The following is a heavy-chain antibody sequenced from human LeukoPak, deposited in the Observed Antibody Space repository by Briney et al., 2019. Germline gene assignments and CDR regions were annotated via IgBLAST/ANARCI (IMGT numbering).Heavy chain of an antibody. CDR1: GFTFSSYS. CDR2: ISSRSSYI. J-gene: IGHJ2*01. Sequence: GGSLRLSCAASGFTFSSYSMNWVRQAPGKGLEWVSSISSRSSYIYYADSVKGRFTISRDNAKNSLYLQMNSLRAEDTAVYYCARDAYCSTTSCKEYFDLWGRGTLVTVSS. V-gene: IGHV3-21*01. D-gene: IGHD2-2*01. CDR3: ARDAYCSTTSCKEYFDL.